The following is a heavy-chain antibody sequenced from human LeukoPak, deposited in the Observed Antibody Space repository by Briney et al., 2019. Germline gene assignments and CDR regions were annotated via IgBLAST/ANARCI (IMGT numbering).Heavy chain of an antibody. V-gene: IGHV4-4*07. CDR2: ISPSGST. CDR1: GASIKTFY. D-gene: IGHD3-22*01. Sequence: SETLSLTCTVSGASIKTFYWSWIRQPAGKGLEWTGRISPSGSTNYNPSLKSRVTMSVDSSKNQFSLNLRSVTAADTAVYYCARVASSVEDVWGQGTTITVSS. J-gene: IGHJ6*02. CDR3: ARVASSVEDV.